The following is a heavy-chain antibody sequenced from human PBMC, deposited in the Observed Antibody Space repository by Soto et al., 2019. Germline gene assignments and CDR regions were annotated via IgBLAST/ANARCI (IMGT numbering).Heavy chain of an antibody. D-gene: IGHD3-22*01. Sequence: PSETLSLTCSVSGASISIGTDYWGWIRQPPGKGLEWIGNIHYSGSTYYNPSLKSRVNISVDTSKNQFSLKLSSVTAADTAMYYSARRHSHDFYDRIIYFPWGQGAQVTVSS. CDR3: ARRHSHDFYDRIIYFP. CDR1: GASISIGTDY. V-gene: IGHV4-39*01. J-gene: IGHJ4*02. CDR2: IHYSGST.